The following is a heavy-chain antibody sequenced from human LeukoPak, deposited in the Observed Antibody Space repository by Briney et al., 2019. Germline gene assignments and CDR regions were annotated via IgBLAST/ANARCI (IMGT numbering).Heavy chain of an antibody. CDR1: GFTFSSYV. J-gene: IGHJ2*01. V-gene: IGHV3-23*01. CDR3: AKHYSDGITWYFDL. CDR2: ISGSGGST. Sequence: GGSLRLSCAASGFTFSSYVMTWARQAPGKGMEWVSGISGSGGSTYYADSVKGRFPLSRHNSKNTLYLQMNGLRAEDTAVYYCAKHYSDGITWYFDLWGRGTLVTVSS. D-gene: IGHD3-22*01.